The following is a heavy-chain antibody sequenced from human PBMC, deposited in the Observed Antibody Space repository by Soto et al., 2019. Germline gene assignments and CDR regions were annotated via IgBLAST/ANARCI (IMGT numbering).Heavy chain of an antibody. CDR2: INPNSGGT. CDR1: GYTFTVYY. J-gene: IGHJ4*02. V-gene: IGHV1-2*04. D-gene: IGHD4-17*01. CDR3: ARDCGYGDYCFDY. Sequence: ASVKVSCKASGYTFTVYYMHWVRQAPGQGLEWMGWINPNSGGTNYAQKFQGWVTMTRDTSISTAYMELSRLRSDDTAVYYCARDCGYGDYCFDYWGQGTLVTVSS.